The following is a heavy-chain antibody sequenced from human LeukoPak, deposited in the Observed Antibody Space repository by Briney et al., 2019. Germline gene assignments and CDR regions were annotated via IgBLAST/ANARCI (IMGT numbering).Heavy chain of an antibody. J-gene: IGHJ5*02. V-gene: IGHV1-69*05. CDR2: IIPIFGTA. D-gene: IGHD2-8*01. CDR3: AREAYCTNGVCYSGVDWFDP. Sequence: ASVKVSCKASGGTFSSYAISWVRQAPGQGLEWMGRIIPIFGTANYAQKFQGRVTITTDESTSTAYMELSSLRSEDTAVYHCAREAYCTNGVCYSGVDWFDPWGQGTLVTVSS. CDR1: GGTFSSYA.